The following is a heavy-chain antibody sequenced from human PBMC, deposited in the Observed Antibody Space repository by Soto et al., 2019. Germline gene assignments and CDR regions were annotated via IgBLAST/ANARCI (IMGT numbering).Heavy chain of an antibody. D-gene: IGHD5-18*01. Sequence: GGSLRLSCVASGFTFGSYGMHWVRQAPGKGLEWVAVIWYDGNNKNYADSVKGRFTISRDNSKNTLYLQINSPRAEDTAVYYCAREVHTAMAPSFEYWGQGTPVTVSS. CDR1: GFTFGSYG. J-gene: IGHJ4*02. CDR2: IWYDGNNK. CDR3: AREVHTAMAPSFEY. V-gene: IGHV3-33*01.